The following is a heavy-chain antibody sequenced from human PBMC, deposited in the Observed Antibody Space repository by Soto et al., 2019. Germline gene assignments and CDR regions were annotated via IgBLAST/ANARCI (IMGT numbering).Heavy chain of an antibody. D-gene: IGHD3-10*01. CDR1: GGSISSGGYS. V-gene: IGHV4-61*08. CDR2: IYYGGST. CDR3: ARYGSGSSVWFDP. Sequence: SETLSLTCAVSGGSISSGGYSWSWIRQPPGKGLEWIGYIYYGGSTHSNPSLKSRVIISLDTSKNQFSLKLSSVTAADTAVYYCARYGSGSSVWFDPWGQGTLVTVSS. J-gene: IGHJ5*02.